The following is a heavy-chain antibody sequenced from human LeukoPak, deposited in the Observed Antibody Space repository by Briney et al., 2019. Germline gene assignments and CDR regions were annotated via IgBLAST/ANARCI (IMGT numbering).Heavy chain of an antibody. V-gene: IGHV1-8*01. CDR1: GYTFTSFD. Sequence: ASVKVSCKASGYTFTSFDINWVRQATGQGLEWMGWVNPNNGNTGFVQKFQGRVTMTRNTSISTAYMELSSLRSDDTAVYYCARARITMMAFDVWGQGTVVTVSS. CDR3: ARARITMMAFDV. D-gene: IGHD3-22*01. CDR2: VNPNNGNT. J-gene: IGHJ3*01.